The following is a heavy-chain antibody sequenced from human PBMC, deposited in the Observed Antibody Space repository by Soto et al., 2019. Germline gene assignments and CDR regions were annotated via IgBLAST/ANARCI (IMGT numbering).Heavy chain of an antibody. J-gene: IGHJ5*02. D-gene: IGHD3-3*02. CDR2: IYYSGYT. Sequence: SETLSLTCTVSSGSINSSSYYWGWIRQPPGKGLEWIGSIYYSGYTYYNPSLKSRVTISVDTSKNQFSLKLSSVTAADTAVYYCASPKIAFYNWFDPWGQGTLVTVSS. CDR3: ASPKIAFYNWFDP. CDR1: SGSINSSSYY. V-gene: IGHV4-39*01.